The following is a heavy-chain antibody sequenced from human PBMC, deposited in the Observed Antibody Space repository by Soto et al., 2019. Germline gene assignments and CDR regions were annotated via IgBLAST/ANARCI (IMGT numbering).Heavy chain of an antibody. J-gene: IGHJ2*01. CDR1: GYTFTSYA. V-gene: IGHV1-3*01. D-gene: IGHD2-21*01. Sequence: QVQLVQSGAEVKKPGASVKVSCKASGYTFTSYAMHWVRQAPGQRLEWMGWINAGNGNTKYSQKFQGRVTITRDTSASTAYMELSSLRSEDTAVDYCARGTYYSVWYFDLWGRGTLVTVSS. CDR3: ARGTYYSVWYFDL. CDR2: INAGNGNT.